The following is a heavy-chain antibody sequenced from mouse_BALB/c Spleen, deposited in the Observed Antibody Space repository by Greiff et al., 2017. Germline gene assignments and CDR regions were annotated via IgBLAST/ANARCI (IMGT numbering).Heavy chain of an antibody. J-gene: IGHJ2*01. V-gene: IGHV5-17*02. D-gene: IGHD4-1*01. Sequence: DVQLVESGGGLVQPGGSRKLSCAASGFTFSSFGMHWVRQAPEKGLEWVAYISSGSSTIYYADTVKGRFTISRDNPKNTLFLQMTSLRSEDTAMYYCARGTGTLYFDYWGQGTTLTVSS. CDR3: ARGTGTLYFDY. CDR1: GFTFSSFG. CDR2: ISSGSSTI.